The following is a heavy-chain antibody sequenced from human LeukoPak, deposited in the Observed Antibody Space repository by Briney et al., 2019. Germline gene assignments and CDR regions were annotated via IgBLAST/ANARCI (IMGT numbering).Heavy chain of an antibody. CDR2: IYHSGST. V-gene: IGHV4-38-2*01. J-gene: IGHJ3*02. D-gene: IGHD4-17*01. CDR1: GYSISSGYY. Sequence: SETLSLTCAVSGYSISSGYYWGWIRQPPGKGLEWIGSIYHSGSTYYNPSLKSRVTISVDTSKNQFSLKLSSVTAADTAVYYCANGINDYGDYVNDFDIWGQGTMVTVSS. CDR3: ANGINDYGDYVNDFDI.